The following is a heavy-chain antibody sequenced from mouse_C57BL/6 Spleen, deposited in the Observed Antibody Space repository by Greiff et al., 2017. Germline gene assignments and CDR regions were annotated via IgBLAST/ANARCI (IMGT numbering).Heavy chain of an antibody. Sequence: LVESGAELVRPGASVTLSCKASGYTFTDYEMHWVKQTPVHGLEWIGAIDPETGGTAYNQKFKGKAILTADKSSSTAYMELRSLTSEDSAVYYCTRGDYYGNYDWYFDVWGTGTTVTVSS. J-gene: IGHJ1*03. V-gene: IGHV1-15*01. CDR3: TRGDYYGNYDWYFDV. D-gene: IGHD2-1*01. CDR1: GYTFTDYE. CDR2: IDPETGGT.